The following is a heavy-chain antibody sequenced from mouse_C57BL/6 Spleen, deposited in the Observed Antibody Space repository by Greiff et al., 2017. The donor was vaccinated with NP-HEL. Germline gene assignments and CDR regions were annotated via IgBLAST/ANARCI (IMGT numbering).Heavy chain of an antibody. CDR1: GYTFTSYW. CDR2: IDPSDSYT. V-gene: IGHV1-50*01. D-gene: IGHD2-14*01. J-gene: IGHJ1*03. Sequence: QVQLQQPGAELVKPGASVKLSCKASGYTFTSYWMQWVKQRPGQGLEWIGEIDPSDSYTNYNQKFKGKATLTVDTSASTAYMQLSSLTSEDSAVYYCARMVRRYFDVWGTGTTVTVSA. CDR3: ARMVRRYFDV.